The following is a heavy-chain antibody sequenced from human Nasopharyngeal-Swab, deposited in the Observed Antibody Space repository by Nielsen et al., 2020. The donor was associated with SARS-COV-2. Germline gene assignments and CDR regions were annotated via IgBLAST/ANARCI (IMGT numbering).Heavy chain of an antibody. CDR2: ISGSGGST. J-gene: IGHJ4*02. CDR1: GFTFSSYA. V-gene: IGHV3-23*01. D-gene: IGHD4-17*01. Sequence: GESLKLSCAASGFTFSSYAMSWVRQAPGKGLEWVSAISGSGGSTYYADSVKGRFTISRDNSKNTLYLQMNSLRAEDTAVYYCAKLHHYYGESDYWGQGTLVTVSS. CDR3: AKLHHYYGESDY.